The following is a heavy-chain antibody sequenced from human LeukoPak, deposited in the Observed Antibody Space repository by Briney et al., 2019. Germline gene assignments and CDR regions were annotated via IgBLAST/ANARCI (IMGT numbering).Heavy chain of an antibody. CDR2: IYCSGST. CDR1: GGTISSYY. J-gene: IGHJ4*02. D-gene: IGHD3-16*01. Sequence: TSETLTLTCTASGGTISSYYWSWIRQPPGKGLEWIGYIYCSGSTTYNHSVKSRVTISVDKSKNQFSLKLSTVTAADTAIYYCARGYDHVWGSLRDYGGEGTVVTVSS. CDR3: ARGYDHVWGSLRDY. V-gene: IGHV4-59*01.